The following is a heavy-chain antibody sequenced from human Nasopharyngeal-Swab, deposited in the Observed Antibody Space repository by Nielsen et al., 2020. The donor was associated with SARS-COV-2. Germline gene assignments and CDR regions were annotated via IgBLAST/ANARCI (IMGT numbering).Heavy chain of an antibody. CDR2: ISAYNGNA. V-gene: IGHV1-18*01. Sequence: ASVQVSCKASAYTFTSYGISWVRQAPGQGLEWMGWISAYNGNANYAQKLQGRVTMTTDTSTSTAYMELRRLRSDDTAVYYCARGGRYSSRFNFDYWGQGTLVTVSS. CDR1: AYTFTSYG. D-gene: IGHD6-13*01. J-gene: IGHJ4*02. CDR3: ARGGRYSSRFNFDY.